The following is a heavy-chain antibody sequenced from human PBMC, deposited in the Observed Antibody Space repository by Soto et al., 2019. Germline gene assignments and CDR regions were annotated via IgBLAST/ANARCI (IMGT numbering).Heavy chain of an antibody. J-gene: IGHJ4*02. V-gene: IGHV4-4*02. D-gene: IGHD2-15*01. CDR1: GDSLTNNHW. CDR3: VRDSRTGCSSINCYMH. CDR2: IWHTGRP. Sequence: QLLLRESGPGLVQPSGTLSLTCDVSGDSLTNNHWWSWVRQAPGKGLEWIGEIWHTGRPNYNPSLKSRVAISIDKSTNQFSLKLSSVTAADTAVYYCVRDSRTGCSSINCYMHWGQGTLVTVSS.